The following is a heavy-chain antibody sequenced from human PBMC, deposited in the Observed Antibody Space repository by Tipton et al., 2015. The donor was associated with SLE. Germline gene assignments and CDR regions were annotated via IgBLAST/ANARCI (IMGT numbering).Heavy chain of an antibody. D-gene: IGHD6-19*01. Sequence: LRLSCTVSGGSISSTNDYWGWIRQSPGKGLEWVGTMYYSGSTYYNPSLKSRVTMSVDPSKMQFSLNLNSVTAADTALYFCARGVAERLGLDFWGQGSLVTVSS. V-gene: IGHV4-39*07. CDR2: MYYSGST. CDR3: ARGVAERLGLDF. J-gene: IGHJ4*02. CDR1: GGSISSTNDY.